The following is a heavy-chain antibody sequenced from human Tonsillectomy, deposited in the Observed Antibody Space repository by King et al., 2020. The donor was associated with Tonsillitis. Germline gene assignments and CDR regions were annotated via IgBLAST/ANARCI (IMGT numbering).Heavy chain of an antibody. CDR3: ARSNGIDV. CDR1: GFTFSSYS. CDR2: ISSSSTI. Sequence: VQLVESGGGLVQPGGSLRLSCAASGFTFSSYSMHWVRQAPGKGLEWVSYISSSSTIYYADSVKGRFTISRDNAKNSLYLQVNSLRAEDTAVYYCARSNGIDVWGQGTTVTVSS. J-gene: IGHJ6*02. V-gene: IGHV3-48*01.